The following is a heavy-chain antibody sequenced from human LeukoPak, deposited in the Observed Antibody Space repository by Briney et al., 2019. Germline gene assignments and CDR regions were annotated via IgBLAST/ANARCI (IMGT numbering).Heavy chain of an antibody. CDR1: GFTFSSYS. CDR3: ARDYYGSGSYYHLPRGFDY. CDR2: ISSSSSYI. Sequence: GGSLRLSCAASGFTFSSYSMNWVRQAPGKGLEWVSSISSSSSYIYYADSVKGRFTISRDNAKNSLYLQMNSLRAEDTAVYYCARDYYGSGSYYHLPRGFDYWGQGTLVTVSS. V-gene: IGHV3-21*01. D-gene: IGHD3-10*01. J-gene: IGHJ4*02.